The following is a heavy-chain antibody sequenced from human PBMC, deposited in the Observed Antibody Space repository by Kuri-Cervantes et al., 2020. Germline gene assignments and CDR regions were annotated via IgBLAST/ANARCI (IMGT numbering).Heavy chain of an antibody. D-gene: IGHD1-26*01. J-gene: IGHJ4*02. Sequence: GSLRLSCAVYGVSFSGYYWSWIRQPPGKGLEWIGEINHSGSTNYNPSLKSRVTISVDTSKNQFSLKLSSVTAADTAVYYCARGRSKDYFDYWGQGTLVTVSS. CDR3: ARGRSKDYFDY. V-gene: IGHV4-34*01. CDR2: INHSGST. CDR1: GVSFSGYY.